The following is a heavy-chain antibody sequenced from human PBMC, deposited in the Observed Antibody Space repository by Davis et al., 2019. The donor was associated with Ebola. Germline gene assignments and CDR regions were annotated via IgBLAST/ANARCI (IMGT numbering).Heavy chain of an antibody. D-gene: IGHD2-2*01. CDR2: ISGSGGST. Sequence: GGSLRLSCAASGFTFSSYAMSWVRQAPGKGLEWVSGISGSGGSTNYADSVKGRFTISRDNSKHTPYLQMNSLRAEGPAVYYCARGLIGTKGDLREGYWGQGNLVTVSS. V-gene: IGHV3-23*01. CDR3: ARGLIGTKGDLREGY. J-gene: IGHJ4*02. CDR1: GFTFSSYA.